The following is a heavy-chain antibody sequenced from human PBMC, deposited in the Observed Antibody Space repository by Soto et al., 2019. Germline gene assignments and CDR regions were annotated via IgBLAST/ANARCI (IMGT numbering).Heavy chain of an antibody. J-gene: IGHJ3*02. Sequence: ASVKVSCKASGYAFTSYYMHWVRQAPGQGLEWMGIINPSGGSTSYAQKFQGRVTMTRDTSTSTVYMELSSLRSEDTAVYYCALHGDDYVWGSYRYDDAFDIWGQGTMVTVSS. CDR1: GYAFTSYY. CDR2: INPSGGST. CDR3: ALHGDDYVWGSYRYDDAFDI. V-gene: IGHV1-46*01. D-gene: IGHD3-16*02.